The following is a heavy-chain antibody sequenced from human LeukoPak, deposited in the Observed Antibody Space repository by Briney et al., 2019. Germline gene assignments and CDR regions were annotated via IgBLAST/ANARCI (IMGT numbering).Heavy chain of an antibody. CDR3: ARVRANYFDY. J-gene: IGHJ4*02. CDR2: IYFSGST. CDR1: GGSISSYY. V-gene: IGHV4-59*01. Sequence: PLGTLSLTCTVSGGSISSYYWSWIRQPPGKGLEWIGYIYFSGSTNYNPSLKSRVTISVDTSKNQFSLKLSSVTAADTAVYYCARVRANYFDYWGQGTLVTVSS.